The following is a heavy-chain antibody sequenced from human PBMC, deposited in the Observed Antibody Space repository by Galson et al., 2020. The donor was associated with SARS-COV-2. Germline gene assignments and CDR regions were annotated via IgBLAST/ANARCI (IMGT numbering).Heavy chain of an antibody. CDR3: ASFRYCVGAVCYSFHF. J-gene: IGHJ4*02. CDR1: GDTFSRYT. D-gene: IGHD2-8*02. CDR2: IIPMNDRP. Sequence: SVKVSCKASGDTFSRYTIGWVRQTPGQGLEWMGEIIPMNDRPTYAQKFQGRITITADKSTSTAYMELSSLSSDDTAMYYCASFRYCVGAVCYSFHFWGQGTLVTVSA. V-gene: IGHV1-69*10.